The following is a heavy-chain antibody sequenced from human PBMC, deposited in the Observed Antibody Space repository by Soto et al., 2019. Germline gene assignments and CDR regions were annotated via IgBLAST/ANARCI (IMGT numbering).Heavy chain of an antibody. V-gene: IGHV1-2*04. CDR3: ARELLGHRRTPYSSSYPAYYYYGMDV. CDR1: GYTFTGYY. Sequence: ASVKVSCKASGYTFTGYYMHWVRQAPGQGLEWMGWINPNSGGTNYAQKFQGWVTMTRETSISTAYMELSRLRSDDTAVYYCARELLGHRRTPYSSSYPAYYYYGMDVWGQGTTVTVSS. D-gene: IGHD6-6*01. J-gene: IGHJ6*02. CDR2: INPNSGGT.